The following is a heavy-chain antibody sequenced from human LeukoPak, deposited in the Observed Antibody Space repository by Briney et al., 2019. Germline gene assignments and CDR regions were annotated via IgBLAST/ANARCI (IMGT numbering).Heavy chain of an antibody. V-gene: IGHV3-48*03. CDR1: GFTFSSYE. CDR2: ISSSGSTI. J-gene: IGHJ4*02. D-gene: IGHD3-10*01. CDR3: ARDAPFSARRGKFDY. Sequence: GGPLRLSCAASGFTFSSYEMNWVRQAPGKGLEWVSYISSSGSTIYYADSVKGRFTISRDNAKNSLYLQMNSLRAEDTAVYYCARDAPFSARRGKFDYWGQGTLVTVSS.